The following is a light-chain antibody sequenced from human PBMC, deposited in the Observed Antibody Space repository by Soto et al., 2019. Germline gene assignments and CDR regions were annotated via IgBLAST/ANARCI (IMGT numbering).Light chain of an antibody. Sequence: PGERATLSCRTSESISSEYLAWYQQRPGQAPRLLIYGASSRATGVPDRFSGSGSGTDFTLTITRLEPEDFAVYYCQQLSRYPLTFGGGTKVDIK. V-gene: IGKV3-20*01. J-gene: IGKJ4*01. CDR3: QQLSRYPLT. CDR2: GAS. CDR1: ESISSEY.